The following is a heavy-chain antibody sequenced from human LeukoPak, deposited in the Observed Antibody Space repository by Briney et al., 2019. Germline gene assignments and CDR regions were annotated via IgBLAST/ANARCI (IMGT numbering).Heavy chain of an antibody. V-gene: IGHV3-48*04. CDR3: AKDILAAAATGYFDY. CDR1: GFTFSSYG. Sequence: GGSLRLSCAASGFTFSSYGMTWVRQAPGKGLEWVSYISSSSSTVYYADSVKGRFTISRDNAKNSLYLQMNSLRAEDTALYYCAKDILAAAATGYFDYWGQGTLVTVSS. CDR2: ISSSSSTV. D-gene: IGHD6-13*01. J-gene: IGHJ4*02.